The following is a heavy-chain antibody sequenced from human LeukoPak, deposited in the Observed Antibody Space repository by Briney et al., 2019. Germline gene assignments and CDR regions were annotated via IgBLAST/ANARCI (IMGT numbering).Heavy chain of an antibody. Sequence: PGGSLRLSCAASGFTFSSYGMHWVRQAPGKGLEWVAVISYDGSNKYYADSVKGRFTISRDNSKNTLYLQMNSLRVEDTAVYYCAKDLYYGSGSPEPWGQGTLVTVSS. CDR2: ISYDGSNK. V-gene: IGHV3-30*18. J-gene: IGHJ5*02. D-gene: IGHD3-10*01. CDR1: GFTFSSYG. CDR3: AKDLYYGSGSPEP.